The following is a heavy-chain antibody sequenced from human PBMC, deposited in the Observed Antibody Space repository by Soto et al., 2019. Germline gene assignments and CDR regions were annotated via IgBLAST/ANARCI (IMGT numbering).Heavy chain of an antibody. J-gene: IGHJ2*01. CDR3: ARPFQSCPGDSFFDL. V-gene: IGHV1-69*01. CDR2: IIPIFGTA. CDR1: GGTFSSYS. Sequence: QVQLVQSGAEVKKPGSSVKVSCKASGGTFSSYSINWVRQAPGQGLEWMGGIIPIFGTANYAQKFQGRVTLTADELTNTVYMELNSLRNEDTAVYYCARPFQSCPGDSFFDLWGRGTLVTVSS.